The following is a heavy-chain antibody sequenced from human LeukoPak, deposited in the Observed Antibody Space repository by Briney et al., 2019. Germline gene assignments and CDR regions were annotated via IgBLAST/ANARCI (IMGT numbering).Heavy chain of an antibody. CDR3: AKDSSTSCHD. J-gene: IGHJ4*02. Sequence: PGGSLRLSCAASGFTLSSYGMHWVRQAPGRGLEWVAIIRPDERNKYYADSVKGRFIISRDNSKNTLYLQMSSLRAEDTAVYYCAKDSSTSCHDWGQGTLVTVSS. D-gene: IGHD2-2*01. CDR1: GFTLSSYG. CDR2: IRPDERNK. V-gene: IGHV3-30*02.